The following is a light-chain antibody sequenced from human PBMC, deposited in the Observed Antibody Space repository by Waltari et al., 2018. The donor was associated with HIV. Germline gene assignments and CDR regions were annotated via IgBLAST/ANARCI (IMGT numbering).Light chain of an antibody. Sequence: DIQMTQSPSSLSASVGDRVTITCRASQSVSSYLNWYQQKPGKAPKLLIYAASILQSGVPARFSGSGSGTDFTLTFNSLQPEDFATYYCQESYSSPFTFGPGTQVDIK. V-gene: IGKV1-39*01. CDR1: QSVSSY. J-gene: IGKJ3*01. CDR2: AAS. CDR3: QESYSSPFT.